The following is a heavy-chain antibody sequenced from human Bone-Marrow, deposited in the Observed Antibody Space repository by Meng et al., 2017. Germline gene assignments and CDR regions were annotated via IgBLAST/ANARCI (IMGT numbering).Heavy chain of an antibody. CDR3: ARDRRPWWELLLDY. Sequence: GGSLRLSCVGSGFTFSYYEMNWVRQAPGKGLEWISYISSNGNTKYYAASVKGRFTISRDNAKNSLYLQMNSLRAEDTAVYYCARDRRPWWELLLDYWGQGTLVTVSS. CDR2: ISSNGNTK. V-gene: IGHV3-48*03. CDR1: GFTFSYYE. J-gene: IGHJ4*02. D-gene: IGHD1-26*01.